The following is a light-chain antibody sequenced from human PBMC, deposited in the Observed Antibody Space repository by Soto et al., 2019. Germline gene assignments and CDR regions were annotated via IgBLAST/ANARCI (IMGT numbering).Light chain of an antibody. CDR3: SSCTSSSTLLYV. V-gene: IGLV2-14*03. Sequence: QSVLTQPASVSGSHGQSITIYCTGTRDNIGSFDYVSWYQVRADTAPKLIIYEVTSRPSGASDRFSGSKSGNTASLTISGLQAEDEADYYCSSCTSSSTLLYVFGTGTKVTVL. CDR1: RDNIGSFDY. CDR2: EVT. J-gene: IGLJ1*01.